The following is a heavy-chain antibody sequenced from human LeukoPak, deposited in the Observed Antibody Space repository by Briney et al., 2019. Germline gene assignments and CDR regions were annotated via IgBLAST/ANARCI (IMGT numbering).Heavy chain of an antibody. V-gene: IGHV3-49*04. Sequence: PGRSLRLYCANTGFSFGDCDMSWVRQAPGKGMEWVGFIRTKVFGGTTEYAASVKGRFTISRDDSKSTAYLQTNSLKTEDTAVYYCSSTPYHYDTRGIGFDYWGQGTLVTVSS. CDR2: IRTKVFGGTT. J-gene: IGHJ4*02. CDR1: GFSFGDCD. D-gene: IGHD3-22*01. CDR3: SSTPYHYDTRGIGFDY.